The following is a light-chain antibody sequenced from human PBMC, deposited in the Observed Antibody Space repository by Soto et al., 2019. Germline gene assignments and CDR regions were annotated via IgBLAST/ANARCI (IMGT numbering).Light chain of an antibody. V-gene: IGKV3-20*01. CDR3: QQYGSSPRT. Sequence: EIVLTQSPGTLSLSPGDRATLSCRASQSLSRSSLAWYQQKPGRAPRLLIYGASSSATGIPDRFSGSGSGTDFTLTISRLEPEDFAVYYCQQYGSSPRTFGQGTKVDIK. CDR1: QSLSRSS. CDR2: GAS. J-gene: IGKJ1*01.